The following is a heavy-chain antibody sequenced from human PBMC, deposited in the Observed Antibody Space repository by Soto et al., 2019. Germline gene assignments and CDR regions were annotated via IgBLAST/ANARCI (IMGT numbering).Heavy chain of an antibody. CDR1: GFTFSSKA. J-gene: IGHJ3*02. Sequence: GGSLRLSCAASGFTFSSKAMSWVRQAPGKGLEWVSAISGSGGSTYSADSVKGRFTISRDNSKNTLYLQMNSLRAEDTAVYYCAKDRLGDHDAFDIWGQGTMVTVSS. V-gene: IGHV3-23*01. CDR3: AKDRLGDHDAFDI. CDR2: ISGSGGST. D-gene: IGHD3-16*01.